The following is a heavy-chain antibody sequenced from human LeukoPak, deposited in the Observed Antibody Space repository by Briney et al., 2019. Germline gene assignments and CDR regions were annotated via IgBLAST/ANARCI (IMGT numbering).Heavy chain of an antibody. D-gene: IGHD3-3*01. V-gene: IGHV3-21*01. CDR3: ARGIPTYYDFWSGYGFDY. J-gene: IGHJ4*02. CDR2: ISTSSSYI. CDR1: GFTFSGYS. Sequence: GGSLRLSCTASGFTFSGYSMNWVRQAPGKGLEWVSSISTSSSYIYYADSVKGRFTIFRDNAKNSLYLQMNSLRAEDTAVYYCARGIPTYYDFWSGYGFDYWGQGTLVTVSS.